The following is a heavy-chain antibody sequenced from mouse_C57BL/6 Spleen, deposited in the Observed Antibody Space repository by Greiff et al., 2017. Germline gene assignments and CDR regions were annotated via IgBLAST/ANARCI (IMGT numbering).Heavy chain of an antibody. J-gene: IGHJ3*01. V-gene: IGHV1-81*01. CDR2: IYPRSGNT. D-gene: IGHD1-1*01. Sequence: QVQLQQSGAELARPGASVKLSCKASGYTFTSYGISWVKQRTGQGLEWIGEIYPRSGNTYYNKKFKGKATLTADKSSSTAYMELRSRTSDDSAVYFCARNYYGSSCGAWFAYWGQGTLVTVSA. CDR3: ARNYYGSSCGAWFAY. CDR1: GYTFTSYG.